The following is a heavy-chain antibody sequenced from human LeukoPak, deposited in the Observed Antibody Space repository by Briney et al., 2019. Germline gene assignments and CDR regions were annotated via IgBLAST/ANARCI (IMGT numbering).Heavy chain of an antibody. J-gene: IGHJ4*02. V-gene: IGHV3-21*01. D-gene: IGHD5-12*01. CDR3: ATAGSGCEDGFDY. CDR1: GFTFNTYT. CDR2: ISSSSSYI. Sequence: GGSLRLSCAASGFTFNTYTMNWVRQAPGKGLEWVSSISSSSSYIYYADSVKGRFTISRDNAKKSLYLQMNSLRVEDTAVYYCATAGSGCEDGFDYWGQGTLVTVSS.